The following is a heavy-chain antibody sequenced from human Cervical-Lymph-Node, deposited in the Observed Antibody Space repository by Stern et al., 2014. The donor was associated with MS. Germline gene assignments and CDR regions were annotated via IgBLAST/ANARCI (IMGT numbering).Heavy chain of an antibody. CDR1: GFSFNDAW. CDR3: NTWVEEASSGRPGTTDC. Sequence: EVQLVESGGGLVNPGGSLRLSCAASGFSFNDAWMTWVRQAPGKGLEWVGRIKPKTYGGTADYGAPVKGRFTISRDDSRNTLFLQMNSLKAEDTAVYYCNTWVEEASSGRPGTTDCWGQGTLVTVSS. V-gene: IGHV3-15*01. D-gene: IGHD1-26*01. CDR2: IKPKTYGGTA. J-gene: IGHJ4*02.